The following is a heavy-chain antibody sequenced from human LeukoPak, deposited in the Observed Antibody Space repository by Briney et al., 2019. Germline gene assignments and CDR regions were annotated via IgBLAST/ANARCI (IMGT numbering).Heavy chain of an antibody. CDR1: GFTFSSYA. V-gene: IGHV3-23*01. CDR2: ISGSGGRT. D-gene: IGHD3-3*01. CDR3: AKDQRRRYYEFWSGYTPTDAFDI. J-gene: IGHJ3*02. Sequence: GGSLRLSCAASGFTFSSYAMSWVRQAPGKGLEGVSAISGSGGRTYYADSVKGRFTISRDNSKNTLYLQMNSLRAEDTAVYYCAKDQRRRYYEFWSGYTPTDAFDIWGQGTMVTVSA.